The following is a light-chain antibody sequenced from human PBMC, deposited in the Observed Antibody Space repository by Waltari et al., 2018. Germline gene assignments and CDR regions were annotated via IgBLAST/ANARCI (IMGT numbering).Light chain of an antibody. CDR1: QSVLYSSNNKNC. Sequence: DIVMPQSPDSLAVSLGERATINCQSSQSVLYSSNNKNCLAWYQQKPGQPPKLLIYWASTRESGVPDRFSGSGSGTDFTLTISSLQAEDVAVYYCHQYYSSPWTFGQGTKVEI. CDR2: WAS. CDR3: HQYYSSPWT. V-gene: IGKV4-1*01. J-gene: IGKJ1*01.